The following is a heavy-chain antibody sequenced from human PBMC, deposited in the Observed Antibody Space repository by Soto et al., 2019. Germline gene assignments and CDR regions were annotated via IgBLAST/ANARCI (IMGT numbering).Heavy chain of an antibody. CDR2: ISGSGGST. Sequence: EVHLLESGGGLVQPGGSLRLSCAASGFTFSSYAMSWVRQAPGKGLEWVSAISGSGGSTYYADSVKGRFTISKDNFKDPLYLQMNSLRAEDTAVYYCAKGGDYGSGLFDPWGQGTLVTVSS. V-gene: IGHV3-23*01. CDR3: AKGGDYGSGLFDP. CDR1: GFTFSSYA. J-gene: IGHJ5*02. D-gene: IGHD3-10*01.